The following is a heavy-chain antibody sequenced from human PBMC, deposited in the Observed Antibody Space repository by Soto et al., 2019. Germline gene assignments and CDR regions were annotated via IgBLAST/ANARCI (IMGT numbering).Heavy chain of an antibody. V-gene: IGHV4-39*01. CDR2: THYSGSA. Sequence: PSETLSLTCTVSGGSISSGSYHWGWIRQAPGKGLEWIGNTHYSGSAYHNPSLKSRVTISVDTSSSQVSLRLSSVTAADTAIYYCARTANWLDPWGQGTLVTVSS. CDR3: ARTANWLDP. J-gene: IGHJ5*02. CDR1: GGSISSGSYH.